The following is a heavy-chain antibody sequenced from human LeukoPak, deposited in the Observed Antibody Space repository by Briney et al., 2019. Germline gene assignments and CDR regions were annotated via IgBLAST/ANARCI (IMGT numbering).Heavy chain of an antibody. CDR1: GFTFSSCS. Sequence: GGSLRLSSAASGFTFSSCSMNRGRQAPGKGLEWVSSISSSSSYIYYADSVKGRFTISRDNAKNSLYLQMNSLRAEDTAVYYCAREKTIFGVTPFDHRGQGTLVTVSS. CDR3: AREKTIFGVTPFDH. J-gene: IGHJ4*02. V-gene: IGHV3-21*01. CDR2: ISSSSSYI. D-gene: IGHD3-3*01.